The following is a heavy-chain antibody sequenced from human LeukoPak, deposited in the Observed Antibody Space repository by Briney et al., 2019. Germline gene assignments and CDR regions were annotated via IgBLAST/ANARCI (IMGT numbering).Heavy chain of an antibody. CDR1: GGSISSGSYY. V-gene: IGHV4-61*02. D-gene: IGHD3-3*01. CDR3: ARSTYYDFWSGYLLDY. CDR2: IYTSGST. Sequence: SQTLSLTCTVSGGSISSGSYYWSWIRQPAGKGLEWIGRIYTSGSTNYNPSLKSRVTISVDTSKNQFSRKLSSVTAADTAVYYCARSTYYDFWSGYLLDYWGQGTLVTVSS. J-gene: IGHJ4*02.